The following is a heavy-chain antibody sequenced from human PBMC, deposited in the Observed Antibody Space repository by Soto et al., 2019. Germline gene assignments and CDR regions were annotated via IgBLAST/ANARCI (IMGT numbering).Heavy chain of an antibody. CDR1: GYTFSSYG. V-gene: IGHV1-18*01. J-gene: IGHJ4*02. Sequence: ASVKVSCKTSGYTFSSYGISWVRQAPGQGLDWMGWISTYTGDTNYAQKFQGRVTITTDTSTNTAYMELRNLKSVDTAVYYCARAKTYSYVLGLDYGGQGALVTVSS. D-gene: IGHD3-10*02. CDR3: ARAKTYSYVLGLDY. CDR2: ISTYTGDT.